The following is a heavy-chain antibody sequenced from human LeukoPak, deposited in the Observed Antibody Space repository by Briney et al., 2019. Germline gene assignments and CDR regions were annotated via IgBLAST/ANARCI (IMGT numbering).Heavy chain of an antibody. V-gene: IGHV3-30*18. CDR2: ISYDGSNK. CDR3: AKLYGSGSYRDY. CDR1: GFTFSSYG. Sequence: PGRSLRLSCAASGFTFSSYGMHWVRQAPGKGLEWVAVISYDGSNKYYADSVKGRFTISRDNSKNTLYLQMNSLRAEDTAVYYCAKLYGSGSYRDYWGQGTLVTVSS. J-gene: IGHJ4*02. D-gene: IGHD3-10*01.